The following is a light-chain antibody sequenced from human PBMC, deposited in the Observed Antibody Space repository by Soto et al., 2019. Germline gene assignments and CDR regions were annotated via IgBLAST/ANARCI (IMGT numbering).Light chain of an antibody. CDR3: QQYGSSPTT. J-gene: IGKJ1*01. CDR2: GAS. Sequence: EIVMTHSPATLSVSPGERATLSCSASHSVSSNLAWYQQKPGQAPRLLIYGASSRATGIPDRFSGSGSGTDFTLTISRLEPEDFAVYYCQQYGSSPTTFGQGTKVDIK. V-gene: IGKV3-20*01. CDR1: HSVSSN.